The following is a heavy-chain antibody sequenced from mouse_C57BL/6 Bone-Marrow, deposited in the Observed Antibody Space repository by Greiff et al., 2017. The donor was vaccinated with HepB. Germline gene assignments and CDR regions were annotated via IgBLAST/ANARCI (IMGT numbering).Heavy chain of an antibody. V-gene: IGHV2-2*01. D-gene: IGHD2-4*01. CDR1: GFSLTSYG. CDR2: IWSGGST. CDR3: ARNIYYDFNYAMDY. Sequence: VQVVESGPGLVQPSQSLSITCTVSGFSLTSYGVHWVRQSPGKGLEWLGVIWSGGSTDYNAAFISRLSISKDNSKSQVFFKMNSLQADDTAIYYCARNIYYDFNYAMDYWGQGTSVTVSS. J-gene: IGHJ4*01.